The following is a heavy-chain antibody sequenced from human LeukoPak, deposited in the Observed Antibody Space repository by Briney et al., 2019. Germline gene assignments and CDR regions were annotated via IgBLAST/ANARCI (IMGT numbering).Heavy chain of an antibody. Sequence: GGSLRLSCAASGFTFSNYWMSWVRQAPGKGLEWVSCISSSSYIYYADSVKGRFTISRDNARNSLYLQMDSLRAEDTAVYYCARRQLVRDNYYGMDVWGQGTTVTVSS. J-gene: IGHJ6*02. CDR2: ISSSSYI. D-gene: IGHD6-6*01. CDR3: ARRQLVRDNYYGMDV. V-gene: IGHV3-21*01. CDR1: GFTFSNYW.